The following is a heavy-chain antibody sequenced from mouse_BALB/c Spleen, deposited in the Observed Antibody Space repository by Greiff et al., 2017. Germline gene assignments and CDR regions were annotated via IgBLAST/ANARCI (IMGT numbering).Heavy chain of an antibody. V-gene: IGHV1-7*01. J-gene: IGHJ3*01. Sequence: QVQLKESGAELAKPGASVKMSCKASGYTFTSYWMHWVKQRPGQGLEWIGYINPSTGYTEYNQKFKDKATLTADKSSSTAYMQLSSLTSEDSAVYYCASNYPAWFAYWGQGTLVTVSA. D-gene: IGHD2-1*01. CDR3: ASNYPAWFAY. CDR1: GYTFTSYW. CDR2: INPSTGYT.